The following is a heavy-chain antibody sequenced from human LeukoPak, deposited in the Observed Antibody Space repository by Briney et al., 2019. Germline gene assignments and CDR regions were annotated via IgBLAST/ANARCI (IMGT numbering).Heavy chain of an antibody. CDR3: ARGVVAATFYYYMDV. Sequence: ASVKVSCKPSGYTFTGYYIHWVRQAPGQGLEWMGWINPSSGGTNYPQNFQGRVTMTRDTSLSTAYMEVSGLRSDDTAVYYRARGVVAATFYYYMDVWGKGTTVTVSS. CDR1: GYTFTGYY. V-gene: IGHV1-2*02. J-gene: IGHJ6*03. CDR2: INPSSGGT. D-gene: IGHD2-15*01.